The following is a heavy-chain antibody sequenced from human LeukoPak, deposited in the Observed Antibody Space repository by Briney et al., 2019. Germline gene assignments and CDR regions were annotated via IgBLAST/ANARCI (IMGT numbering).Heavy chain of an antibody. CDR2: IYYSGST. V-gene: IGHV4-39*01. CDR3: ARWSCTRNTCYYLAY. CDR1: GGSISSSSYY. D-gene: IGHD2-2*01. J-gene: IGHJ4*02. Sequence: PSETLSLTCTVSGGSISSSSYYWGWIRQPPGKGLEWIGSIYYSGSTYYNPSLRSRVTISVDTSKNQFSLKLSSVTAADTAVYFCARWSCTRNTCYYLAYWGQGTLVTVSS.